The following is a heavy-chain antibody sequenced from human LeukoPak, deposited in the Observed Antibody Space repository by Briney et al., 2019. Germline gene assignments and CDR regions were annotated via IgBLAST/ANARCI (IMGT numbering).Heavy chain of an antibody. Sequence: PGGSLRLSCAASGFTFSSYEMNWVRQAPGKGLEWVSYISSSGSTIYYADSVKGRFTISRDNAKNSLYLQMNSLRAEDTAVYYCAKAFAETGYSSSWYVGERVPTYYFDYWGQGTLVTVSS. J-gene: IGHJ4*02. V-gene: IGHV3-48*03. CDR1: GFTFSSYE. CDR2: ISSSGSTI. D-gene: IGHD6-13*01. CDR3: AKAFAETGYSSSWYVGERVPTYYFDY.